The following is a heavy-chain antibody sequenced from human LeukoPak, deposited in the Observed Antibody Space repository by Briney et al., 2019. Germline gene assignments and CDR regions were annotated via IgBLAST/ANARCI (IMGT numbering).Heavy chain of an antibody. CDR3: ARGSGSGWSEYFQH. V-gene: IGHV1-2*04. J-gene: IGHJ1*01. CDR2: INPNSGGT. D-gene: IGHD6-19*01. Sequence: ASVKVSCKASGYTFTGYYMHWVRQAPGQGLEWMGLINPNSGGTNYAQKFQGWVTMTRDTSISTAYMELSRLRSDDTAVYYCARGSGSGWSEYFQHWGQGTLVTVSS. CDR1: GYTFTGYY.